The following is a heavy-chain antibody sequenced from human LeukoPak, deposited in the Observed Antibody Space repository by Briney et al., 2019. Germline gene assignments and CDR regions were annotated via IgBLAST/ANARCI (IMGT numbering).Heavy chain of an antibody. V-gene: IGHV3-48*03. J-gene: IGHJ4*02. D-gene: IGHD1-7*01. CDR3: ARDRNYRGVFDY. Sequence: GGSLRLSCAASGFTFSSYEMNWVRQAPGKGLEWVSYISSSGSTIYYADSVKGRFTISRDNAKNSLYLQMNSLRAEDTAVYYCARDRNYRGVFDYWGQGTLVTVSS. CDR1: GFTFSSYE. CDR2: ISSSGSTI.